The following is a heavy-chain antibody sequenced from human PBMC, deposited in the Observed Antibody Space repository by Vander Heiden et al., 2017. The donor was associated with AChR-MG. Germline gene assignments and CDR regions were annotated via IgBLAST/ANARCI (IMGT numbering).Heavy chain of an antibody. CDR1: GFTSSRYA. J-gene: IGHJ5*02. Sequence: QVQLVESGGGVVQPGRSLSLSCAASGFTSSRYAMHWVRQAPGKGLEWVAVISYDGSNKYYADSVKGRFTISRDNSKNTLYLQMNSLRAEDTAVYYCARDRTYDFWSGGWFDPWGQGTLVTVSS. D-gene: IGHD3-3*01. CDR3: ARDRTYDFWSGGWFDP. V-gene: IGHV3-30-3*01. CDR2: ISYDGSNK.